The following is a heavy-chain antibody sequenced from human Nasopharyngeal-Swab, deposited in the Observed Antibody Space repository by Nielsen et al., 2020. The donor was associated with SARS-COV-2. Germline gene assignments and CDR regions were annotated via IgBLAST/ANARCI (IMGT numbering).Heavy chain of an antibody. D-gene: IGHD3-10*01. V-gene: IGHV4-39*07. CDR3: ARDHYGSGSYYKDSWFDP. J-gene: IGHJ5*02. Sequence: SDTLSLTCTVSGCSISSSSYYWGWIRQPPGKGLEWIGSIYYSGSTYYNPSLKSRVTISVDTSKNQFSLKLSSVTAADTAVYYCARDHYGSGSYYKDSWFDPWGQGTLVTVSS. CDR1: GCSISSSSYY. CDR2: IYYSGST.